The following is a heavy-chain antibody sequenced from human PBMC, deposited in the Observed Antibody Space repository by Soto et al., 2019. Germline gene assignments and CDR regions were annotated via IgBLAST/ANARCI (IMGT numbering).Heavy chain of an antibody. Sequence: QITLKESGPTLVNPTQTLTLTCTFSGFSLSTSGVGVGWIRQPPGKALEWLALIYWNDDKRYSPSLKSRLTITKDTSKNQVVLTMTNMDPVDTATYYCAHREVAGQAGEKGYYFDYWGQGTLVTVSS. D-gene: IGHD6-19*01. CDR2: IYWNDDK. CDR3: AHREVAGQAGEKGYYFDY. CDR1: GFSLSTSGVG. J-gene: IGHJ4*02. V-gene: IGHV2-5*01.